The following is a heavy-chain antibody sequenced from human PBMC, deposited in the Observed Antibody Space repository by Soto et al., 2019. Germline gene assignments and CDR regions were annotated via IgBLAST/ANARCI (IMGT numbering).Heavy chain of an antibody. V-gene: IGHV2-5*02. J-gene: IGHJ4*02. CDR2: IYWDDDK. CDR3: AHRKKGYASSGYYLEYFDH. Sequence: SGPTLVNPTQTLTLSCTFSGFSLSTSGVGVGWIRQPPGKALEWLALIYWDDDKRYSSSLKSRLTITKDTSKYQVVLTMTNMDTVDTATYYSAHRKKGYASSGYYLEYFDHRSQGTLVTVSS. CDR1: GFSLSTSGVG. D-gene: IGHD3-22*01.